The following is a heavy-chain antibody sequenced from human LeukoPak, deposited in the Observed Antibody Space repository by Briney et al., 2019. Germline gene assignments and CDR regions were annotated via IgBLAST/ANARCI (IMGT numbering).Heavy chain of an antibody. Sequence: AGGSLRLSCVVSGFTFSSYSMNWARQAPGKGLEWVSYITSSSSIKYYADSVKGRFTISRDNAKNSLYLQMNSLRAEDTAVYYCARDGGGIGYSYGENYFDYWGQGTLVTVSS. J-gene: IGHJ4*02. CDR3: ARDGGGIGYSYGENYFDY. CDR2: ITSSSSIK. CDR1: GFTFSSYS. V-gene: IGHV3-48*01. D-gene: IGHD5-18*01.